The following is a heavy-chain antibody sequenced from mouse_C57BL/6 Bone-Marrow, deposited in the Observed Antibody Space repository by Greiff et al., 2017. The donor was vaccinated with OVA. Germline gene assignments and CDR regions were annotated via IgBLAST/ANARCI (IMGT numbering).Heavy chain of an antibody. CDR1: GFTFSSYG. CDR3: ARFPLDYAMDY. Sequence: DVHLVESGGDLVKPGGSLKLSCAASGFTFSSYGMSWVRQTPDKRLEWVATISSGGSYTYYPDSVKGRFTISRDNAKNTLYLQMSSLKSEDTAMYYCARFPLDYAMDYWGQGTSVTVSS. J-gene: IGHJ4*01. V-gene: IGHV5-6*01. D-gene: IGHD3-1*01. CDR2: ISSGGSYT.